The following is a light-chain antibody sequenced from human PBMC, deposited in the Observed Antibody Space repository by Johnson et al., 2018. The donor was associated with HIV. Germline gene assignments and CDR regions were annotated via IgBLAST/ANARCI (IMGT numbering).Light chain of an antibody. V-gene: IGLV1-51*02. J-gene: IGLJ1*01. CDR2: ENN. CDR1: SSNIGNNY. CDR3: GPWDSSLSAYV. Sequence: QSVLTQPPSVSAAPGQKVTISCSGSSSNIGNNYVSWYQQLPGTAPKLLIYENNKRPSGIPDRFSGSKSGTSATLGITGLQTGDEADYYCGPWDSSLSAYVFGTVTKGTVL.